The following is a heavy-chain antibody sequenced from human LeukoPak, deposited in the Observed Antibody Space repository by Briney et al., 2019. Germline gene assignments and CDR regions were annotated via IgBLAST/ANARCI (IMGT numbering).Heavy chain of an antibody. CDR2: ISSSSSYI. Sequence: PGGSLRLSCAASGFTFSSYSMNWVRQAPGKGLEWVSSISSSSSYIYYADSVKGRSTISRDNAKNSLYLQMNSLRAEDTAVYYCARLYYDILTGYDYWGQGTLVTVSS. CDR3: ARLYYDILTGYDY. V-gene: IGHV3-21*01. CDR1: GFTFSSYS. J-gene: IGHJ4*02. D-gene: IGHD3-9*01.